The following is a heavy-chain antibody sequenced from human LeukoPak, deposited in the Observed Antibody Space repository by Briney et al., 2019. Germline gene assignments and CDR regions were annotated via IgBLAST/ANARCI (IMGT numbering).Heavy chain of an antibody. CDR2: MFYNGGT. CDR1: GGSISSSSDY. J-gene: IGHJ4*02. Sequence: KPSETLSLTCTVSGGSISSSSDYWGWIRQPPGKGLEWIGNVVSMFYNGGTYYNPSLQSRVSMSVDASKSQVSLKLSSVTAADTAVYYCVRDSHPALTEEWTPTYFVSWRQGTLVTVSS. CDR3: VRDSHPALTEEWTPTYFVS. V-gene: IGHV4-39*02. D-gene: IGHD3-3*01.